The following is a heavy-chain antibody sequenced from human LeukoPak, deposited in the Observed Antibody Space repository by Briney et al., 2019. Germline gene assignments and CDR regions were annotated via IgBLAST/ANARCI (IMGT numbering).Heavy chain of an antibody. J-gene: IGHJ4*02. Sequence: GGSLRLSCAASGFTFSSYAMSWVRQAPGKGLEWMGIIYPGDSDTRYSPSFQGQVTISADKSISTAYLQWSSLKASDTAMYYCARSSSGYSTIDYWGQGTLVTVSS. V-gene: IGHV5-51*01. D-gene: IGHD3-22*01. CDR2: IYPGDSDT. CDR1: GFTFSSYA. CDR3: ARSSSGYSTIDY.